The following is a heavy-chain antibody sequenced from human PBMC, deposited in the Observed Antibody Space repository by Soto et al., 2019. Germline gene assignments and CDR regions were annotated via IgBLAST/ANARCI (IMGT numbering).Heavy chain of an antibody. CDR2: IYPGDSDT. D-gene: IGHD3-22*01. CDR3: ARQYYYDSSGYYYYAFDI. Sequence: GESLKISCKGSGYSFTSYWIGWVRQMPGKGLEWMGIIYPGDSDTRYSPSFQGQVTISADKSISTAYLQWSSLKASDTAMYYCARQYYYDSSGYYYYAFDIWGQGTMDTVSS. CDR1: GYSFTSYW. V-gene: IGHV5-51*01. J-gene: IGHJ3*02.